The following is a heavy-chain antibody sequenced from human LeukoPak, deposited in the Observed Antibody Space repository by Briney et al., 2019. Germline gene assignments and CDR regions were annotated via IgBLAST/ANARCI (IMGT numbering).Heavy chain of an antibody. V-gene: IGHV1-8*03. J-gene: IGHJ3*02. D-gene: IGHD1-26*01. CDR1: GYTFGSDE. CDR3: ARSDHNSWNAFDI. Sequence: ASVKVSCKASGYTFGSDEINWVRQATGQGLEWMGWINPNNGNLGYAQKFQGRVTITRNTPISTAYMELSSLTSEDTAVYYCARSDHNSWNAFDIWGQGTMVTVSS. CDR2: INPNNGNL.